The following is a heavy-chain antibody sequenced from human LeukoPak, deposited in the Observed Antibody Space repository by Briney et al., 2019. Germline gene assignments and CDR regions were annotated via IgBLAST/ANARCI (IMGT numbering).Heavy chain of an antibody. Sequence: SETLSLTCTVSGDSISSSSYYWGWIRQPPGKGLEWIGNIYYSGSTNYNPSLKNRVTISVDTSKNQFSLKLSSVTAADTAVYYCARGPRHDYGDYYFDYWGQGTLVTVSS. CDR2: IYYSGST. CDR3: ARGPRHDYGDYYFDY. V-gene: IGHV4-39*07. CDR1: GDSISSSSYY. D-gene: IGHD4-17*01. J-gene: IGHJ4*02.